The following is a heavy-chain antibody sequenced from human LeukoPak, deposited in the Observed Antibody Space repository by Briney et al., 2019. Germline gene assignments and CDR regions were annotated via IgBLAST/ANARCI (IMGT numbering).Heavy chain of an antibody. CDR1: GGSISTGGYY. CDR2: IYYSGNT. V-gene: IGHV4-31*03. J-gene: IGHJ4*02. Sequence: SETLSLTCTVSGGSISTGGYYWNWIRQLPGKGLEWIGCIYYSGNTYYNPSLQSRVTISVDTSRNMFSLRLTSVTAADTALYYCARLKKAEGSLLDFWGQGSLVTVSS. CDR3: ARLKKAEGSLLDF.